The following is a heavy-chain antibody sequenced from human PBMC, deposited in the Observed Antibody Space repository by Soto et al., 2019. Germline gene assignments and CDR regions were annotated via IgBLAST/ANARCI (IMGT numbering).Heavy chain of an antibody. Sequence: PGGSMRLSCSACGYNFSTSGMHWVLQTPGKGLEFVSALTDDGGRTYYAVSVKGRFIISRDNSKKTLSLQMRGLRTEDTAVYYCVKDRVWYYFDYWGQGTLVTVSS. D-gene: IGHD3-16*01. V-gene: IGHV3-64D*06. J-gene: IGHJ4*02. CDR2: LTDDGGRT. CDR1: GYNFSTSG. CDR3: VKDRVWYYFDY.